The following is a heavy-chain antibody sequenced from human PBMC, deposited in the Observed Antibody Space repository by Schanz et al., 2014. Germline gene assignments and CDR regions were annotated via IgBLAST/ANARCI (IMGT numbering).Heavy chain of an antibody. D-gene: IGHD1-26*01. CDR1: GYTLTGFG. CDR2: ISAYSGNS. Sequence: QVQLVQSGAEVKKPGASVKVSCKASGYTLTGFGVSWVRQAPGQGREWMGWISAYSGNSKYARKLQGRVTMTTDTPPNTAYMELRSLTSDDTAVYYCARFNSGSHSPPYYYYGMDVWGQGTTVTVSS. V-gene: IGHV1-18*01. CDR3: ARFNSGSHSPPYYYYGMDV. J-gene: IGHJ6*02.